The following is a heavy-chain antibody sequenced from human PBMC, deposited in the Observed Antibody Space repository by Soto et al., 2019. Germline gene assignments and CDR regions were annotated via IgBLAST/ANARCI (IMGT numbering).Heavy chain of an antibody. D-gene: IGHD4-17*01. CDR2: ISYDGSNK. V-gene: IGHV3-30*18. CDR3: AKDRRTTVTAYFDY. CDR1: GFTFSSYG. J-gene: IGHJ4*02. Sequence: QVQLVESGGGVVQPGRSLRLSCAASGFTFSSYGIHWVRQAPGKGLEWVAVISYDGSNKYYADSVKGRFTISRDNSKNTLYLQMKSLRAEDTAVYYCAKDRRTTVTAYFDYWGQGTLVTVSS.